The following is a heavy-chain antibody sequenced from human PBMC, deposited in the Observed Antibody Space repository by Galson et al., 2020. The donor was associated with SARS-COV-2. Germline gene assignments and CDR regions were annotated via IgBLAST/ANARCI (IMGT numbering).Heavy chain of an antibody. CDR3: AHINVDIVTTKGAFDF. Sequence: SGPTLVKPTQTLTLTCTFSGFSLSTSGAGVGWIRQPPGKALEWLAVIYWDDDKRYSPSLKSRLTIMKDTSKDQVVLTMTNMDPVDTATYFCAHINVDIVTTKGAFDFWGQGTMVTVSS. J-gene: IGHJ3*01. CDR1: GFSLSTSGAG. V-gene: IGHV2-5*02. D-gene: IGHD5-12*01. CDR2: IYWDDDK.